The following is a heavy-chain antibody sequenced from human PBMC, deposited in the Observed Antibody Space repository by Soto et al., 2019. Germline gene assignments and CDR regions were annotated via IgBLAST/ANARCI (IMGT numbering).Heavy chain of an antibody. J-gene: IGHJ6*04. CDR3: AKDFHTNMALMDV. Sequence: QVQLVQSGAEVKNPGASVKVSCKASGYTFTNYYIHWVRQAPGQGLEWMAIINPSGGSTNYAQKFQGRVTLARDTFTNTVYMELSSLRSEDTALYYCAKDFHTNMALMDVWGKGTTVTVSS. CDR1: GYTFTNYY. CDR2: INPSGGST. D-gene: IGHD3-10*01. V-gene: IGHV1-46*01.